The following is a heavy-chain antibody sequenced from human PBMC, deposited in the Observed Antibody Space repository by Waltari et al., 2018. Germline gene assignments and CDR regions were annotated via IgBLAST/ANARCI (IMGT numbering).Heavy chain of an antibody. V-gene: IGHV4-39*07. D-gene: IGHD3-10*01. Sequence: QLQLQESGPGLVKPSETLSLTCTVSGGSISSSSYYWGWIRQPPGKGLEWIGSIYYSCRPYYSPSLHTRVTISVDTSKNQFSLKLSSVPAADTAVYYCARGVTMVQGVITRAFDIWGQGTMVTVSS. J-gene: IGHJ3*02. CDR3: ARGVTMVQGVITRAFDI. CDR1: GGSISSSSYY. CDR2: IYYSCRP.